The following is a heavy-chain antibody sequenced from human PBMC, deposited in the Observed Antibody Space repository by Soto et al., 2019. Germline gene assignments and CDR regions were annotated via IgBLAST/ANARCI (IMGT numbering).Heavy chain of an antibody. V-gene: IGHV3-23*01. CDR1: GFTFSSYA. CDR3: AKDGLHCSSTSCYAG. CDR2: ISGSGGST. Sequence: GGSLRLSCAASGFTFSSYAMSWVRQAPGKGLEWVSAISGSGGSTYYADSVKGRFTISRDNSKNTLYLQMNSLRAEDTAVYYCAKDGLHCSSTSCYAGWGQGTLVTVSS. J-gene: IGHJ4*02. D-gene: IGHD2-2*01.